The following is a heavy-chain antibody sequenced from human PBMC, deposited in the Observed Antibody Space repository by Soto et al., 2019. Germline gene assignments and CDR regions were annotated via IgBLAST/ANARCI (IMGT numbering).Heavy chain of an antibody. Sequence: SVKVSCKASGGTFSSYTISWVRQAPGQGLEWMGRIIPILGIANYAQKFQGRVTITADKSTSTAYMELSSLRSEDTAVYYCARDLAAAGWGPSGYYYMDVWGKGTTVTVSS. CDR2: IIPILGIA. CDR3: ARDLAAAGWGPSGYYYMDV. D-gene: IGHD6-13*01. J-gene: IGHJ6*03. V-gene: IGHV1-69*04. CDR1: GGTFSSYT.